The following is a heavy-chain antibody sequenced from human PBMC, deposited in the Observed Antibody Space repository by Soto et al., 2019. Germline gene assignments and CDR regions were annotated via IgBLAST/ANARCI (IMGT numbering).Heavy chain of an antibody. V-gene: IGHV3-23*01. D-gene: IGHD2-2*01. J-gene: IGHJ4*02. Sequence: GGSLRLSCAASGFTFSSYAMSWVRQAPGKGLEWVSAISGSGGSTYYADSVKGRFTISRDNSKNTLYLQMNSLRAEDTAVYYCAKDSRCSSTSCYPPTPDYWGQGTLVTVSS. CDR3: AKDSRCSSTSCYPPTPDY. CDR2: ISGSGGST. CDR1: GFTFSSYA.